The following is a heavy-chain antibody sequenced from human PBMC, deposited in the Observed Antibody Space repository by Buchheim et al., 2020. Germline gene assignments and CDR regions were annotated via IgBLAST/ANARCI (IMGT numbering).Heavy chain of an antibody. V-gene: IGHV1-46*01. D-gene: IGHD2-15*01. CDR2: INPSGGST. Sequence: QVQLVQSGAEVKKPGASVKVSCKASGYTFTSYYMHWVRQAPGQGLEWMGIINPSGGSTSYAQKFQGRVTMTRDTSPSTVYLELSSLRSEDTAVYYCARDSDVPSCGGGGSCYPDYWGQGTL. CDR3: ARDSDVPSCGGGGSCYPDY. CDR1: GYTFTSYY. J-gene: IGHJ4*02.